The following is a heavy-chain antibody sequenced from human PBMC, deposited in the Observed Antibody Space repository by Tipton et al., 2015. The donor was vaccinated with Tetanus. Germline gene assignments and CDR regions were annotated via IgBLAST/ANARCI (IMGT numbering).Heavy chain of an antibody. CDR2: VNPVFTTT. V-gene: IGHV1-69*01. Sequence: QSGAEVKKPGSSVKVSCKVSGDTFSKYSISWLRQAPGRGPEWLGGVNPVFTTTHYVEKFQDRVTITADESTGTGYMELSSLTSEDTALYFCASTPNLYMYFYLWGRGTQVTVSS. CDR1: GDTFSKYS. D-gene: IGHD3-16*01. J-gene: IGHJ2*01. CDR3: ASTPNLYMYFYL.